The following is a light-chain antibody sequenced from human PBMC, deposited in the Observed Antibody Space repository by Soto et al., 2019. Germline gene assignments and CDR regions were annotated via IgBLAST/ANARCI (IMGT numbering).Light chain of an antibody. J-gene: IGLJ1*01. Sequence: QSVLTQPPSASGTPGQRVTNSCSGGSSNIGTNAVNWYQQLPGTAPKLLIYNNNQRPSGVPDRFSGSKSGTSASLAISGLQSEDEADYYCAAWDDSLNGYVFGTGTKLTVL. V-gene: IGLV1-44*01. CDR3: AAWDDSLNGYV. CDR2: NNN. CDR1: SSNIGTNA.